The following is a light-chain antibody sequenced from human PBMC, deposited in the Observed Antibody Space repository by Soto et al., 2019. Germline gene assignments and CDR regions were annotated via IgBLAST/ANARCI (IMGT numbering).Light chain of an antibody. CDR1: QSVSNNY. V-gene: IGKV3-20*01. Sequence: EMVLTQAPGTLSLSPGERATLSCRASQSVSNNYLAWYQQKPGQAPRLLIYDASNRATGIPDRFSGSGSGTDFTLTISRLEPEDCAVYYCQQYGSSGTFGQGTKVDIK. CDR3: QQYGSSGT. J-gene: IGKJ1*01. CDR2: DAS.